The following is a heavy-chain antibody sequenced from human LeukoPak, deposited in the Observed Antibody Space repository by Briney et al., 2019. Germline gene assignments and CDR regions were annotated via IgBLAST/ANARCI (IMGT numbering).Heavy chain of an antibody. Sequence: GGSLRLSCAASGFTFSSYGMQWVRQAPGKGLEWVAVIWYDGSNKYYADSVKGRFTISRDNSKNTLYLQMNSLRAEDTAVYYCARDFGNSYFQHWGQGTLVTVSS. CDR3: ARDFGNSYFQH. J-gene: IGHJ1*01. CDR2: IWYDGSNK. CDR1: GFTFSSYG. V-gene: IGHV3-33*01. D-gene: IGHD4-23*01.